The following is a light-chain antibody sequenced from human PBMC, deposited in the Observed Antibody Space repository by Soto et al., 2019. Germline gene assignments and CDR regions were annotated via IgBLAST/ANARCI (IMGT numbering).Light chain of an antibody. CDR1: QTINNR. CDR2: DVS. V-gene: IGKV1-5*01. J-gene: IGKJ1*01. Sequence: DIQMTQSPSTLSASVGDRVTIACRASQTINNRLAWYQQKPGQAPKLLIFDVSALEGGVPSRFSGSGSGTEFTLTFSPLQPDDFATYYCQQYESFWTMFGQGTKVEV. CDR3: QQYESFWTM.